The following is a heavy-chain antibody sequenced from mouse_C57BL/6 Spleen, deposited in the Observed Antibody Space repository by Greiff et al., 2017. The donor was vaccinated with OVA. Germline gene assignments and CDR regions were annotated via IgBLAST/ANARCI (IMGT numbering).Heavy chain of an antibody. CDR3: AIYYDYDVPFAY. CDR1: GYTFTSYW. J-gene: IGHJ3*01. CDR2: IDPSDSYT. D-gene: IGHD2-4*01. V-gene: IGHV1-59*01. Sequence: QVHVKQPGAELVRPGTSVKLSCKASGYTFTSYWMHWVKQRPGQGLEWIGVIDPSDSYTNYNQKFKGKATLTVDTSSSTAYMQLSSLTSEDSAVYYCAIYYDYDVPFAYWGQGTLVTVSA.